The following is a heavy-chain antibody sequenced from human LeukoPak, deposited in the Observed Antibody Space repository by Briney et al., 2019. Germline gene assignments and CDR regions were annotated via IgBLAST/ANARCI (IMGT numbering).Heavy chain of an antibody. J-gene: IGHJ5*02. CDR2: SDPEDGET. CDR1: GYTLTELS. Sequence: ASVKVSCKVSGYTLTELSMHWVRQAPGKGLEWMGGSDPEDGETIYAQKFQGRVTMTEDTSTDTAYMELSSLRSEDTAVYYCATLVAAAGSYFDPLGQGTLVTVSS. V-gene: IGHV1-24*01. D-gene: IGHD6-13*01. CDR3: ATLVAAAGSYFDP.